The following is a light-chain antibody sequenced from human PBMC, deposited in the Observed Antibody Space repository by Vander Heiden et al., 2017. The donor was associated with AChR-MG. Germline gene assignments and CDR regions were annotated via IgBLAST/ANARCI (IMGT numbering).Light chain of an antibody. J-gene: IGKJ1*01. V-gene: IGKV3D-15*01. CDR2: GVS. CDR1: QSVSSN. Sequence: IVMKQSPATLSMSPGDRATLSCRASQSVSSNLAWYQQKPGQAPRLLIYGVSTRATGIPARISGSGSGTEFTLTISRLESEDFAVYYCLQYNSWPRTFGQGTKVEFK. CDR3: LQYNSWPRT.